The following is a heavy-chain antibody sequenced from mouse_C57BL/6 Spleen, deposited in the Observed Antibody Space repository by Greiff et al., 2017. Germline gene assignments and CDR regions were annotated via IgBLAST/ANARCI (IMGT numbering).Heavy chain of an antibody. CDR1: GYTFTDHY. D-gene: IGHD2-3*01. Sequence: VQLQQSGPELVKPGASVKISCKASGYTFTDHYMNWVKQSHGKSLEWIGDINPNNGGTSYNQKFKGKATLTVDKSSSTAYMELRSLTSEDSAVYYCAREIYDGYPWYFDVWGTGTTVTVSS. V-gene: IGHV1-26*01. CDR3: AREIYDGYPWYFDV. CDR2: INPNNGGT. J-gene: IGHJ1*03.